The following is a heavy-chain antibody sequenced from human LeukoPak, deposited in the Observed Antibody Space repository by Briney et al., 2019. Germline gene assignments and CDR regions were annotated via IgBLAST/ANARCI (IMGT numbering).Heavy chain of an antibody. D-gene: IGHD2-15*01. J-gene: IGHJ3*02. Sequence: SETLSLTCAVSGASLSGYYWSWIRQSPGKGREWIGEINHGGFTNYNPSLQLRVTISVDTSRNQIALRLSSLTAADTAVYFCARSHLRTSGTFDIWGQGTVVAVSS. CDR2: INHGGFT. V-gene: IGHV4-34*01. CDR1: GASLSGYY. CDR3: ARSHLRTSGTFDI.